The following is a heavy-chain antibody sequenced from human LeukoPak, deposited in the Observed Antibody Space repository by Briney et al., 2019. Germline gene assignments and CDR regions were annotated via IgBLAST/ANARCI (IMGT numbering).Heavy chain of an antibody. CDR1: GFTFSSYW. D-gene: IGHD2-2*02. Sequence: PGGSLRLSCAASGFTFSSYWMSWVRQAPGRGLEWVANIKLDGSEKYYVDSVKGRFTISRDNAKNSLYLQMNSLRAEDTAVYYCARDAYCSSTSCYNYFDYWGQGTLVTVSS. CDR2: IKLDGSEK. J-gene: IGHJ4*02. V-gene: IGHV3-7*01. CDR3: ARDAYCSSTSCYNYFDY.